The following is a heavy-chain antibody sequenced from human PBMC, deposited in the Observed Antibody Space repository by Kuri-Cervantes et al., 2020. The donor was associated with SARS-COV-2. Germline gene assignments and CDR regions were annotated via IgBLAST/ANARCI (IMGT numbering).Heavy chain of an antibody. V-gene: IGHV3-21*01. Sequence: GGSLRLSCVASGFTFSSYSMNWVRQAPGKGLEWVSSISSSSSYIYYADSVKGRFTISRDNAKNSLYLQMNSLRAEDTAVYYCAGDEVVVVPAAISGWYYYGMDVWGQGTTVTVSS. CDR1: GFTFSSYS. J-gene: IGHJ6*02. CDR3: AGDEVVVVPAAISGWYYYGMDV. CDR2: ISSSSSYI. D-gene: IGHD2-2*02.